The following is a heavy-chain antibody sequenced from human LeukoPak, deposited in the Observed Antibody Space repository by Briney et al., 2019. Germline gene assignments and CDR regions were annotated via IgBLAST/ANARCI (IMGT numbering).Heavy chain of an antibody. V-gene: IGHV4-39*07. J-gene: IGHJ4*02. CDR3: ARSPSVVGATRFDH. D-gene: IGHD1-26*01. CDR2: IYYSGST. CDR1: GGSISSSSYY. Sequence: SETLSLTCTVSGGSISSSSYYWGWIRQPPGKGLEWIGSIYYSGSTYYNPSLKSRVTISVDTSKNQFSLKLSSVTAADTAVYYCARSPSVVGATRFDHWGQGTLVTVSS.